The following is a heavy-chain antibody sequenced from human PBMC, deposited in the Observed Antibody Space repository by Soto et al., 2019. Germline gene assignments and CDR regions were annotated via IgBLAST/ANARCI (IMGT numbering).Heavy chain of an antibody. D-gene: IGHD1-26*01. V-gene: IGHV3-30-3*01. CDR2: TTYDGGSE. J-gene: IGHJ4*02. Sequence: CAASGFAFSSYAMQWVRQAPGKGLEWVAVTTYDGGSENYADSVRGRFTVSRDNSKNTLFLQMDSLRDEDTAVYYCARVGGSYYGSWDYWGQATVVTVSS. CDR3: ARVGGSYYGSWDY. CDR1: GFAFSSYA.